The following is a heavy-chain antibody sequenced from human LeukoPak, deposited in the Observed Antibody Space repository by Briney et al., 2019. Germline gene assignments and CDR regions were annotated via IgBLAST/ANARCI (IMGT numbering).Heavy chain of an antibody. Sequence: PGGSLRLSCAASGFTFSSYWMSWVRQAPGKGLEWVANIKQDGSEKYYVDSVKGRFTISRDNAKNSLYPQMNSLRAEDTAVYYCARGVALCAGSCPVDYWGQGTLVTVSS. D-gene: IGHD2-15*01. V-gene: IGHV3-7*05. CDR3: ARGVALCAGSCPVDY. CDR2: IKQDGSEK. J-gene: IGHJ4*02. CDR1: GFTFSSYW.